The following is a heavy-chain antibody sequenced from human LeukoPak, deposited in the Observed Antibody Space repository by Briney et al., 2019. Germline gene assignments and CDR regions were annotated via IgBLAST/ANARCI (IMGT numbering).Heavy chain of an antibody. CDR2: IHYSGST. V-gene: IGHV4-59*08. CDR3: ARLYHDSSAYFLDY. Sequence: SETLSLTCTVSGGSISSDYWSWIRQPPGKGLEWIGYIHYSGSTNYNPSLESRITISMDTSKNQFSLRLSPVTAADTAVYYCARLYHDSSAYFLDYWGQGTLVTVSS. CDR1: GGSISSDY. D-gene: IGHD3-22*01. J-gene: IGHJ4*02.